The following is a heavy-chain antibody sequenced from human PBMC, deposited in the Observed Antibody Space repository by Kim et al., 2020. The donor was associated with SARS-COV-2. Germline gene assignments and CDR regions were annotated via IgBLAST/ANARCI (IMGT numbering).Heavy chain of an antibody. CDR1: GYTFTSYD. CDR3: ARHPHCSSTSCYTGAFFDY. CDR2: MNPNSGNT. D-gene: IGHD2-2*02. V-gene: IGHV1-8*01. J-gene: IGHJ4*02. Sequence: ASVKVSCKASGYTFTSYDINWVRQATGQGLEWMGWMNPNSGNTGYAQKFQGRVTMTRNTSISTAYMELSSLRSEDTAVYYCARHPHCSSTSCYTGAFFDYWGQGTLVTVSS.